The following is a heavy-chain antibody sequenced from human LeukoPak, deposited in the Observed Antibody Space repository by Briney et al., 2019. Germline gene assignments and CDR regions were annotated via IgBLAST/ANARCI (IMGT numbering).Heavy chain of an antibody. CDR3: ARHGGYYDSTHWFDP. CDR1: GGSFSGYY. Sequence: PSETLSLTCAVYGGSFSGYYWSWIRQPPGKGLEWIGSIYYSGSTYYNPSLKSRVTISVDTSKNQFSLKLSSVTAADTAVYYCARHGGYYDSTHWFDPWGQGTLVTVSS. J-gene: IGHJ5*02. V-gene: IGHV4-34*01. CDR2: IYYSGST. D-gene: IGHD3-22*01.